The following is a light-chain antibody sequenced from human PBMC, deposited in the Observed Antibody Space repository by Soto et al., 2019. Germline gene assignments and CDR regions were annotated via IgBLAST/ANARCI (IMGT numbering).Light chain of an antibody. CDR1: QGIGND. J-gene: IGKJ1*01. Sequence: AIQMTQSPSSLSASVGDRVTITCRASQGIGNDVGWYQQKPGKAPKLLIYAASSLQSGVPSRFSGSGSGTEFTLTIISLQPEDFARYYCLQDYTYPWTFGQGTKVDIK. CDR3: LQDYTYPWT. CDR2: AAS. V-gene: IGKV1-6*01.